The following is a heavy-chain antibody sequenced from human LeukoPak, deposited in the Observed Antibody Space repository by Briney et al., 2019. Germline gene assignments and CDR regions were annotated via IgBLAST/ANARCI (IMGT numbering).Heavy chain of an antibody. D-gene: IGHD2-15*01. CDR3: ARDRSRYCSGGSCYSGKDY. V-gene: IGHV3-30*04. CDR2: ISYDGSNK. CDR1: GFTFSSYA. Sequence: GRSLRLSCAASGFTFSSYAMHWVRQAPGKGLEWVAVISYDGSNKYYADSVKGRFTISRDNPKNTLYLQMNSLRAEDTAVYYCARDRSRYCSGGSCYSGKDYWGQGTLVTVSS. J-gene: IGHJ4*02.